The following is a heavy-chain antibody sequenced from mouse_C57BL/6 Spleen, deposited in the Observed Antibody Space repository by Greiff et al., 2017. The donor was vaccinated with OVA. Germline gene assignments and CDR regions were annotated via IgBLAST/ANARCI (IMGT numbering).Heavy chain of an antibody. J-gene: IGHJ3*01. CDR1: GYTFTSYW. D-gene: IGHD3-3*01. V-gene: IGHV1-69*01. CDR3: ARSGWDRGFAY. Sequence: QVQLQQPGAELVMPGASVKLSCKASGYTFTSYWMHWVKQRPGQGLEWIGEIDPSDSYTNYNQKFKGKSTLTVDKSSSTAYMQLSSLTSEDSAVYYCARSGWDRGFAYWGQGTLVTVSA. CDR2: IDPSDSYT.